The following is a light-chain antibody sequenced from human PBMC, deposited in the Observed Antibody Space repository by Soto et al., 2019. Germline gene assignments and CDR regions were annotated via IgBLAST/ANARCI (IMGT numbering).Light chain of an antibody. Sequence: EVVMTQSPAILSVSPWERATLSCWASETVATNLAWYQQKPGQAPRLLISGASTRAAGISDRFRGSGSGTEFTLTISSLRSEDFAVYYCQQYGSSGTFGQGTKVDIK. CDR1: ETVATN. J-gene: IGKJ1*01. CDR2: GAS. CDR3: QQYGSSGT. V-gene: IGKV3-15*01.